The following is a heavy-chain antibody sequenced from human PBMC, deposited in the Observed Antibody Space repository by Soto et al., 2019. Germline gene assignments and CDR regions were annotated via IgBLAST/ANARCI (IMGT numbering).Heavy chain of an antibody. CDR2: IYHTGIT. CDR3: TRTSAVEGDY. V-gene: IGHV4-30-4*01. D-gene: IGHD2-15*01. J-gene: IGHJ4*02. CDR1: GGSISNGDYY. Sequence: QVQLQESGPGLVKPSQTLSLTCTVSGGSISNGDYYWNWIRQPPGKGLEWIGSIYHTGITYYNPSLKSRVTMSLDTSKNQFSLKLSSVTAADTAMHYCTRTSAVEGDYWGQGILVTVSS.